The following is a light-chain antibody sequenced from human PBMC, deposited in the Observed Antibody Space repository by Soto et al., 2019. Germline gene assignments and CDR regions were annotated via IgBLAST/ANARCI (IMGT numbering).Light chain of an antibody. CDR3: QQSYSTPLT. V-gene: IGKV1-39*01. J-gene: IGKJ4*01. CDR2: AAS. Sequence: DIQMTQSLSSLSASVGDRVTITCRASQSISSYLNWYQQKPGKAPKLLIYAASSLQSGVPSRFSGSGSATYFTLTISSLQPEDFATYYCQQSYSTPLTVGGGTKVEIK. CDR1: QSISSY.